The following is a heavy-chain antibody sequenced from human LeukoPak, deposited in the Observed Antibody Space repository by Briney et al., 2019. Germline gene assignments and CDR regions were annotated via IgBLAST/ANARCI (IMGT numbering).Heavy chain of an antibody. V-gene: IGHV3-7*01. CDR1: GFTFSNYW. D-gene: IGHD2-21*01. CDR3: ASQRYCVA. J-gene: IGHJ5*02. Sequence: GGSLRLSCAGSGFTFSNYWMSWVRQAPGKGLEWVANINQDGSEKYYVGSVKGRFTISRDNAKNSLYLQMDSLRADDTAVYYCASQRYCVAWGQGTLVTVSS. CDR2: INQDGSEK.